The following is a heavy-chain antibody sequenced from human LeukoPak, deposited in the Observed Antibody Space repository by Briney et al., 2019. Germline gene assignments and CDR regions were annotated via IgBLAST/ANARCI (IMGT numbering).Heavy chain of an antibody. CDR1: GFTFNNYA. D-gene: IGHD1-26*01. CDR3: ATHRNREPWELLFAFDI. V-gene: IGHV3-23*01. Sequence: GGSLRLSCAGSGFTFNNYAMTWVRQAPGKGLEWVSDISGSGGSTYYADSVKGRFTISRDNSKNTLHLQMRSLRAEDTAVYYCATHRNREPWELLFAFDIWGQGTMVIVSS. J-gene: IGHJ3*02. CDR2: ISGSGGST.